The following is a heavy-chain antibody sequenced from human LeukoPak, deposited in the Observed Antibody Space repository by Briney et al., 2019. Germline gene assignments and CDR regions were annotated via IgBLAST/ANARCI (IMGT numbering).Heavy chain of an antibody. V-gene: IGHV4-39*01. D-gene: IGHD4-17*01. CDR2: IYYSGST. J-gene: IGHJ4*02. Sequence: SETLSLTCTVSGGSISSSSYYWGWIRQPPGEGLEWIGSIYYSGSTYYNPSLKSRVTISVDTSKNQFSLKLSSVTAADTAVYYCARLSATVTTDIFDYWGQGTLVTVSS. CDR3: ARLSATVTTDIFDY. CDR1: GGSISSSSYY.